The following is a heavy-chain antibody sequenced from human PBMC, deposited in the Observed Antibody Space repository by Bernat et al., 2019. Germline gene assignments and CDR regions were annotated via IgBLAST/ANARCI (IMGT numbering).Heavy chain of an antibody. CDR1: GFTFSNYG. CDR3: AKDRRSSWSFDY. V-gene: IGHV3-30*18. D-gene: IGHD6-13*01. Sequence: QVQLVESGGGVVQPGGSLRLACAASGFTFSNYGMHWVRQAPGKGLEWVAVISYDGSKKCYVDSEKGRFTISRDNSKNTLSLQMDSLRPEDTAMYYCAKDRRSSWSFDYWGQGTLVTVSS. J-gene: IGHJ4*02. CDR2: ISYDGSKK.